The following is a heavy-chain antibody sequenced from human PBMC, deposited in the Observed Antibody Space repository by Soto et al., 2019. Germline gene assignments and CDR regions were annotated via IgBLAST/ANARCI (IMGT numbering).Heavy chain of an antibody. V-gene: IGHV1-69*01. CDR3: ARSLNLPAACYYYYYGMDV. CDR2: INPIYGTT. J-gene: IGHJ6*02. Sequence: VRQAPGQGLEWIGWINPIYGTTNYAQKFQGRVTITADESTSTAYMELSSLRSEDTAVYYCARSLNLPAACYYYYYGMDVSGQAPKASVSS. D-gene: IGHD2-2*01.